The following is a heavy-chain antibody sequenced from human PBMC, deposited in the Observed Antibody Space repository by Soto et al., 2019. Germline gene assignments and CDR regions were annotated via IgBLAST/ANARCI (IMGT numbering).Heavy chain of an antibody. J-gene: IGHJ4*02. CDR1: GFSLSTSGMR. Sequence: SGPTLVNPTQPLTLTCTFSGFSLSTSGMRVSWIRQPPGKALGWLARIDWDDDKFYNTSLKTRLTISKDTSKNQVVLTMTNMDPVDTATYYCARMFHCSGGTCPFDYWGQGALVTVSS. CDR3: ARMFHCSGGTCPFDY. CDR2: IDWDDDK. V-gene: IGHV2-70*04. D-gene: IGHD2-15*01.